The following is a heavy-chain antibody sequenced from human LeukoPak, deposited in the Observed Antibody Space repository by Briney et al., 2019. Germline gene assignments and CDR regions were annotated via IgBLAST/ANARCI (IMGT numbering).Heavy chain of an antibody. J-gene: IGHJ5*02. D-gene: IGHD6-19*01. CDR3: AKGAGPPWFDP. Sequence: PSETLSLTCAVSGGSIRSSTHYWGWIRQPPAKGLEWIGSIYYGGTTYYNPSLKSRVTISVDTSKNQFSLKLTSVTAADTAVYYCAKGAGPPWFDPWGQGILVTVSS. CDR2: IYYGGTT. CDR1: GGSIRSSTHY. V-gene: IGHV4-39*07.